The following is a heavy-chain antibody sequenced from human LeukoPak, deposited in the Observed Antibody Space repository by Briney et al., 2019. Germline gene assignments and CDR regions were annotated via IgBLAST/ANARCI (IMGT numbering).Heavy chain of an antibody. CDR1: GGSISSYY. CDR2: IYYSGST. D-gene: IGHD3-10*01. CDR3: ARTLRGWFGTFDY. Sequence: PSETLSLTCTVSGGSISSYYWSWIRQPPGKGLEWIGYIYYSGSTNYNPSLKSRVTISVDTSKNQFSLKLSSVTAADTAVYYCARTLRGWFGTFDYWGQGTLVTVSS. V-gene: IGHV4-59*08. J-gene: IGHJ4*02.